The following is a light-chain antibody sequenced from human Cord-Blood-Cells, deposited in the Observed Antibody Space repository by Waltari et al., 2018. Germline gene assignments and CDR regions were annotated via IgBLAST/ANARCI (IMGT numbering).Light chain of an antibody. Sequence: QPVLTQPTSASGTPGQRVTISCSGSSPNTGSHYVSWYQQLPGTAPELLIYRNNQRPSGVPDRFSGSKSGTSASLAISGLRSEDEADYYCAAWDDSLSGWVFGGGTKLTVL. J-gene: IGLJ3*02. CDR1: SPNTGSHY. CDR3: AAWDDSLSGWV. V-gene: IGLV1-47*01. CDR2: RNN.